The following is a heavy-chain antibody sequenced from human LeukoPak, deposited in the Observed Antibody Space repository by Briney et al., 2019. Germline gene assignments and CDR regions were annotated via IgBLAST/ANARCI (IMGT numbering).Heavy chain of an antibody. Sequence: GESLKISCKGSGDSFTSYWIGWVRQMPGKGLEWMGIIYPGDSDTRYSPSFQGQVTISADKSISTAYLQWSSLKASDTAMYYCAGTSNYDFLTGYHGAQGTRVTVSS. D-gene: IGHD3-9*01. CDR1: GDSFTSYW. CDR2: IYPGDSDT. J-gene: IGHJ4*02. V-gene: IGHV5-51*01. CDR3: AGTSNYDFLTGYH.